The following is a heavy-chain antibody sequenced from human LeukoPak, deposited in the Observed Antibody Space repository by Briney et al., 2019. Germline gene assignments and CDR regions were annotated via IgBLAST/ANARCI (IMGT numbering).Heavy chain of an antibody. J-gene: IGHJ1*01. V-gene: IGHV3-30*18. CDR1: GFTFSSYG. CDR3: AKDLTDLALAGPEYFQD. Sequence: GTSLRLSCAASGFTFSSYGMHWVRQAPGKGLEWVAVISNDGSKKYYVESVKGRFTISRDNSKNTLSLQINSLRAEDTALYYCAKDLTDLALAGPEYFQDWGQGTLVTVSS. CDR2: ISNDGSKK. D-gene: IGHD6-19*01.